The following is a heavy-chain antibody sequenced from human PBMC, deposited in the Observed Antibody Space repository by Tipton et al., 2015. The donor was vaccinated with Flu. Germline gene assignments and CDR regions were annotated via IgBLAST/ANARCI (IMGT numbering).Heavy chain of an antibody. Sequence: TLSLTCSVSGGSINSYYWSWIRQPAGKGLEWIGRISMGGRTNYNPSLKSRVTMSVDLFKNQISLRLSSVTAADTAVYYCARGIGYCSSTSCYRTGYYYYYGMDVWGQGTTVTVSS. CDR2: ISMGGRT. J-gene: IGHJ6*02. CDR1: GGSINSYY. CDR3: ARGIGYCSSTSCYRTGYYYYYGMDV. V-gene: IGHV4-4*07. D-gene: IGHD2-2*01.